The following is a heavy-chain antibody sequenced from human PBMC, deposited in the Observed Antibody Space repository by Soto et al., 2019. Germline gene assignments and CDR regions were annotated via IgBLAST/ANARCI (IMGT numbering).Heavy chain of an antibody. V-gene: IGHV4-34*01. Sequence: PSETLSLTCTVSGGSISSYYWSWIRQPPGKGLEWIGEINHSGSTNYNPSLKSRVTISVDTSKNQFSLKLSSVTAADTAVYYCARVRGYYLNPSFDYWGQGTLVTVSS. D-gene: IGHD3-22*01. CDR1: GGSISSYY. J-gene: IGHJ4*02. CDR2: INHSGST. CDR3: ARVRGYYLNPSFDY.